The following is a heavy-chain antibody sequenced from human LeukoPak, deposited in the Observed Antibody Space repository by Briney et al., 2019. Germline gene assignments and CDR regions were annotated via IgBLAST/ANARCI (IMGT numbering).Heavy chain of an antibody. J-gene: IGHJ4*02. CDR2: ISDGGGTT. V-gene: IGHV3-23*01. CDR3: AKVGTGDLFRALDY. Sequence: GGSLRLSCAASGFTFSSYWMHWVRQAPGKGLEWVSAISDGGGTTYYADSVQGRFTISRDYSKNTLFLQMNSLRADDTAVYYCAKVGTGDLFRALDYWGQGTLVTVSS. D-gene: IGHD1-14*01. CDR1: GFTFSSYW.